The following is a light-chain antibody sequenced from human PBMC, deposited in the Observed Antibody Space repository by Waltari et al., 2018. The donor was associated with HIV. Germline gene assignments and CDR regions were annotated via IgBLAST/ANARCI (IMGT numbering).Light chain of an antibody. CDR3: SSYTSSSTLV. CDR2: EVS. V-gene: IGLV2-14*01. CDR1: SSDVGGYNY. Sequence: QSALTQPASVSGSPGQSITISCTGTSSDVGGYNYVSWYQQHPGKAPKLMNYEVSNRPSGVSNLFSGSRAGNTASLTISGLQAEDEADYYCSSYTSSSTLVFGGGTKLTVL. J-gene: IGLJ2*01.